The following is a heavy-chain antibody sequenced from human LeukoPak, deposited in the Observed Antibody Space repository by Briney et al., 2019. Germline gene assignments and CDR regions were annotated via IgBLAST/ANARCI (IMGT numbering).Heavy chain of an antibody. CDR3: ARGRGSSSQYYFDY. V-gene: IGHV1-8*03. J-gene: IGHJ4*02. CDR2: MNPNSGNT. Sequence: ASVKVSCKASGYTFTSYGISWVRQAPGQGLEWMGWMNPNSGNTGYAQKFQGRVTITRNTSISTAYMELSSLRSEDTAVYYCARGRGSSSQYYFDYWGQGTLVTVSS. D-gene: IGHD1-26*01. CDR1: GYTFTSYG.